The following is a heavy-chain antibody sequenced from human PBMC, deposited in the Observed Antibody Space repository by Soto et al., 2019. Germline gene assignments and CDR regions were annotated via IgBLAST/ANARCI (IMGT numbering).Heavy chain of an antibody. CDR1: GGSISSGGYY. CDR3: ARDMSGPGGELLYFDY. J-gene: IGHJ4*02. CDR2: IYYSGST. D-gene: IGHD3-16*01. V-gene: IGHV4-31*03. Sequence: SETLSLTCTVSGGSISSGGYYWSWIRQHPGKGLEWIGYIYYSGSTYYNPSLKSRVTISVDTSKNQFSLKLSSVTAADTAVYYCARDMSGPGGELLYFDYWGQGTLVTVSS.